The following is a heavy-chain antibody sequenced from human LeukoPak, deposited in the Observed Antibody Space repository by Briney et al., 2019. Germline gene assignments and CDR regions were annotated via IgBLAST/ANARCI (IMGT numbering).Heavy chain of an antibody. CDR1: GFTFSSYG. J-gene: IGHJ3*02. Sequence: GGSLRLSCAASGFTFSSYGMHWVRQAPGKGLEWVAFIRYDGSNKYYADSVKGRFTISRDNSKNTLYLQMNSLRAEDTAVYYCAKSHLTGRRNDAFDIWGQGTMVTVSS. CDR3: AKSHLTGRRNDAFDI. V-gene: IGHV3-30*02. CDR2: IRYDGSNK. D-gene: IGHD1-20*01.